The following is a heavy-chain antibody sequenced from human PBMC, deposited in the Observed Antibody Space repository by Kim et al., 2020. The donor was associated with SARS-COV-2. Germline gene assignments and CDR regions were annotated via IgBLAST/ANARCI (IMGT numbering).Heavy chain of an antibody. V-gene: IGHV4-39*01. CDR2: IFYSGTT. D-gene: IGHD3-10*01. J-gene: IGHJ4*02. CDR3: VRLPKRITITMIRGVPPGDY. CDR1: GGSISSSSYY. Sequence: SETLSLTCTVSGGSISSSSYYWGWVRQAQGKGLECIGSIFYSGTTYYNPSLQSRVTISVDTSKSQFSLKLSSVTAADTAVYYCVRLPKRITITMIRGVPPGDYWRQGILVTVSS.